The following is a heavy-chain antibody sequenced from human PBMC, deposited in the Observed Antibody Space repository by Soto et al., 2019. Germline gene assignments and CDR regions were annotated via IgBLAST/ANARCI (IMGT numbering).Heavy chain of an antibody. CDR2: IWHDGSNE. CDR3: ARDDVSMVTAFLDY. CDR1: GFPFNNYA. V-gene: IGHV3-33*01. J-gene: IGHJ4*02. D-gene: IGHD2-21*02. Sequence: GGSLRLSCAASGFPFNNYAMHWVRQAPGKGLEWVAVIWHDGSNEHYADSVKGRFRIARDNSNNTLYLQMNSLRGEDTALYYCARDDVSMVTAFLDYWGLGTLVTVSS.